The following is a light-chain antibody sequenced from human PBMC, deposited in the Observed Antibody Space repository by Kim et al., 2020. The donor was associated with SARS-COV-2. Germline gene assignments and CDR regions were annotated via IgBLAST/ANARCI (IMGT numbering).Light chain of an antibody. CDR2: YDS. V-gene: IGLV3-21*04. CDR3: QVWDSSSDHPV. CDR1: KIGSKS. J-gene: IGLJ3*02. Sequence: APGKTARMTCGGNKIGSKSVYWYQQKPGQAPVLVIYYDSDRPSGIPERFSGSNSGNTATLTISRGEAGDEADYYCQVWDSSSDHPVFGGGTQLTVL.